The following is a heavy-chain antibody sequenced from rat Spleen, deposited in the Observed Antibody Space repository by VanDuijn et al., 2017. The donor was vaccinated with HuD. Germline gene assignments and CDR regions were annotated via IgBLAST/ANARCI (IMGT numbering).Heavy chain of an antibody. CDR3: ARPNYPGFNYFDY. D-gene: IGHD1-4*01. V-gene: IGHV5-7*01. J-gene: IGHJ2*01. CDR2: ISYEGSST. CDR1: GFTFSDYN. Sequence: EVQLVESGGGLVQPGRSLKLSCAASGFTFSDYNMAWVRQAPKKGLEWVAAISYEGSSTYYGDSVKGRFTISRDNAKSTLYLQVDSLRSEDTATYYCARPNYPGFNYFDYWGQGVMVTVSS.